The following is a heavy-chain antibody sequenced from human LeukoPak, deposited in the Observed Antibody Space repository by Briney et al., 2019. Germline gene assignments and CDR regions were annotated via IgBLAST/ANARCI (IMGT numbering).Heavy chain of an antibody. J-gene: IGHJ6*03. V-gene: IGHV3-30*02. CDR1: GFTFSSYG. CDR3: ARGILVYYDSSGYESDYYMDV. D-gene: IGHD3-22*01. Sequence: GGSLRLSCAASGFTFSSYGMHWVRQAPGKGLEWVAFIRYDGSNKYYADSVKGRFTISRDNAKNSLYLQMNSLRAEDTAVYYCARGILVYYDSSGYESDYYMDVWGKGTTVTISS. CDR2: IRYDGSNK.